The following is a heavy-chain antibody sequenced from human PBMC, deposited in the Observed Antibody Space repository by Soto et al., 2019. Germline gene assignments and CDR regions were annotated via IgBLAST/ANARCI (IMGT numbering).Heavy chain of an antibody. CDR1: GFTFSTYA. Sequence: GGSLRLSCAASGFTFSTYAVSWVRQAPGKGLEWVSTITTSGGNTYYADSVQGRFTISRDNSKNTLYLQMNSLRAEDTAVYYCAGRYCTNGVCYTNYYYYIDVWGKGTTVTV. CDR3: AGRYCTNGVCYTNYYYYIDV. V-gene: IGHV3-23*01. D-gene: IGHD2-8*01. J-gene: IGHJ6*03. CDR2: ITTSGGNT.